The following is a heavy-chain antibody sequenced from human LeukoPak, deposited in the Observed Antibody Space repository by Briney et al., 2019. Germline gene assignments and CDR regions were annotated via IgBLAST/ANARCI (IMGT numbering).Heavy chain of an antibody. Sequence: PSETLSLTCTVSGGSISSYYWSWIRQPAGKGLEWIGRIYTSGSTSYNPSLKSRVTMSVDTSKNQFSLKLSSVTAADTAVYYCARGPNRITMMIGDVFDIWGQGKMVTVSS. D-gene: IGHD3-22*01. CDR1: GGSISSYY. V-gene: IGHV4-4*07. CDR3: ARGPNRITMMIGDVFDI. J-gene: IGHJ3*02. CDR2: IYTSGST.